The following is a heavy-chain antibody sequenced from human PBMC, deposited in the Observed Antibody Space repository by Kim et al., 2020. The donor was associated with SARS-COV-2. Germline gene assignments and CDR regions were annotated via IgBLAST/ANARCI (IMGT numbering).Heavy chain of an antibody. Sequence: ASVKVSCKASGYTFTSYDINWVRQATGQGLEWMGWMNPNSGNTGYAQKFQGRVTMTRNTSISTAYMELSSLRSEDTAVYYCAGVGATTSYYYYYGMDVWGQGTTVTVSS. D-gene: IGHD1-26*01. CDR3: AGVGATTSYYYYYGMDV. CDR2: MNPNSGNT. CDR1: GYTFTSYD. V-gene: IGHV1-8*01. J-gene: IGHJ6*02.